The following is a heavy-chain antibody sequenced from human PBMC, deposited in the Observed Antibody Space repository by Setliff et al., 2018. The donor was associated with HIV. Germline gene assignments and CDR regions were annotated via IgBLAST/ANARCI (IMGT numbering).Heavy chain of an antibody. D-gene: IGHD3-16*01. CDR2: IGTGGDT. CDR3: AREIRTVYTGGHYFYGIDV. Sequence: GETLKISCEASGFTFSDYDFHWVRQAAGKGLEWVSAIGTGGDTYYVDSVKGRFTISRENARNSLYLQMNSLRVGDTAVYYCAREIRTVYTGGHYFYGIDVWGQGTAVTVSS. V-gene: IGHV3-13*01. J-gene: IGHJ6*02. CDR1: GFTFSDYD.